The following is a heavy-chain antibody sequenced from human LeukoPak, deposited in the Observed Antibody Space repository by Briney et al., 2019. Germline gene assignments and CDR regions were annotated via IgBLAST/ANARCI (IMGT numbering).Heavy chain of an antibody. D-gene: IGHD2-2*02. CDR1: GFTFSSYG. V-gene: IGHV3-30*02. CDR3: AKGLKPDCSSTSCYKNWFDP. J-gene: IGHJ5*02. CDR2: IRYDGSNK. Sequence: GGSLRPSCAASGFTFSSYGMHWVRQAPGKGLEWVAFIRYDGSNKYYADSVKGRFTISRDNSKNTLYLQMNSLRAEDTAVYYCAKGLKPDCSSTSCYKNWFDPWGQGTLVTVSS.